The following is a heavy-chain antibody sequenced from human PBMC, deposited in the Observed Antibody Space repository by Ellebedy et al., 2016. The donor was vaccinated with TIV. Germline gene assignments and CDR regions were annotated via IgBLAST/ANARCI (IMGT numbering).Heavy chain of an antibody. CDR1: GFTFSNYA. V-gene: IGHV3-23*01. D-gene: IGHD6-13*01. CDR3: AREGSPLAAAGLS. Sequence: GESLKISCAASGFTFSNYAMSWVRQAPGKGLEWVSAISGSGGSTYYADSVKGRFTISRDNSKNTLYLQMNSLRADDTAVYYCAREGSPLAAAGLSWGQGTLVTVSS. CDR2: ISGSGGST. J-gene: IGHJ5*02.